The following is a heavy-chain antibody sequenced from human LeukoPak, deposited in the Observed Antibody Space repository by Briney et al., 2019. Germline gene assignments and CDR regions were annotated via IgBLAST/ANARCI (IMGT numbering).Heavy chain of an antibody. Sequence: GGSLRLSCAASGFSFSDYYMSWIREAPGKGLEWISYISTISTITYNADSVKGRFTVSRDNAKNSLYPQMDSLRAEDTAVYYCARGSDGRGYPVFQYWGQGALVTVSS. D-gene: IGHD3-22*01. V-gene: IGHV3-11*01. J-gene: IGHJ1*01. CDR2: ISTISTIT. CDR3: ARGSDGRGYPVFQY. CDR1: GFSFSDYY.